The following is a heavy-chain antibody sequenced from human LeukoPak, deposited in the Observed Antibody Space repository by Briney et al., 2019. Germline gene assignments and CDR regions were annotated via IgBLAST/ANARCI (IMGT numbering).Heavy chain of an antibody. CDR3: TRDPGWPEFDY. CDR1: GDSVSSNSVA. D-gene: IGHD2-15*01. J-gene: IGHJ4*02. CDR2: TYYKSKWFN. V-gene: IGHV6-1*01. Sequence: SQTLSLTCAISGDSVSSNSVAWDWIRQSPSRGLEWLGRTYYKSKWFNEYAPSVQSRISINPDTSKNQFSLQLNSLTPDDTAVYYCTRDPGWPEFDYWGQGTLVTVSS.